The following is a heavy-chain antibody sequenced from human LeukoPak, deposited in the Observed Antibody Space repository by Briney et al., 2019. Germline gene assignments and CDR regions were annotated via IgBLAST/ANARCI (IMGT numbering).Heavy chain of an antibody. V-gene: IGHV3-23*01. CDR1: GFTFNSYA. D-gene: IGHD6-13*01. J-gene: IGHJ4*02. CDR3: AKGSHSSSWRYYFDY. CDR2: ISGSGDKT. Sequence: GSLGLSCAASGFTFNSYAMTWVRQAPGKGLEWVSGISGSGDKTFCADSVKGRFTISRDNSKNTLYLQMNSLRAEDTAVYYCAKGSHSSSWRYYFDYWGQGTLVTVSS.